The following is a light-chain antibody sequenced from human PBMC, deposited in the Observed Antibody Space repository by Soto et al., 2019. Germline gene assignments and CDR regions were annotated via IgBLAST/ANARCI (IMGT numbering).Light chain of an antibody. CDR2: DAS. J-gene: IGKJ5*01. CDR3: QQYDHLPIT. V-gene: IGKV1-33*01. CDR1: QDISNY. Sequence: DVQMTQSPSSLSASVGDTITITCQATQDISNYLNWYQQKPGEAPKLLIYDASKLETGVPSRFSGSGSGTDFTFTISGLQPEDFATYHCQQYDHLPITFGQGTRMEIK.